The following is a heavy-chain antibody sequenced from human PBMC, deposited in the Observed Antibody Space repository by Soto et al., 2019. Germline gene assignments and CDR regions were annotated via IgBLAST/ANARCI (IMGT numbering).Heavy chain of an antibody. D-gene: IGHD6-19*01. J-gene: IGHJ4*02. Sequence: PGWSQRVFSAASCLTLSSGAMSSIPRAPGKGLDGGYAISCCGRSTYYADSEKGRYAVSRGTSRNTLCLHMNSLRAEDTAVYYSARDPVLISGWYNLDAWVQGTLVTLSS. CDR2: ISCCGRST. CDR1: CLTLSSGA. CDR3: ARDPVLISGWYNLDA. V-gene: IGHV3-23*01.